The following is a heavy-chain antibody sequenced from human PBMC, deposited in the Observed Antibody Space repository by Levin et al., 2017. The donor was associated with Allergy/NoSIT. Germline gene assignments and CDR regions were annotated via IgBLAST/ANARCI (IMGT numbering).Heavy chain of an antibody. Sequence: PGGSLRLSCAASGFTFSSYWVHWVRQAPGKGLVWVSRINSDGSSTTYADSVKGRFTISRDNAKNTLYLQMNGLRAEDTAVYYCARGKWEVWYLDYWGQGVLVTVSS. CDR1: GFTFSSYW. D-gene: IGHD1-26*01. V-gene: IGHV3-74*01. CDR3: ARGKWEVWYLDY. CDR2: INSDGSST. J-gene: IGHJ4*02.